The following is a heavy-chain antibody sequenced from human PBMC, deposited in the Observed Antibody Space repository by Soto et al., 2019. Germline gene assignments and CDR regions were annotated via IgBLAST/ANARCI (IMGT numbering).Heavy chain of an antibody. CDR1: GGSISSGGYY. D-gene: IGHD3-10*01. Sequence: SETLSLTCTVSGGSISSGGYYWSWIRQHPGKGLEWIGYIYYSGSTYYNPSLKSRVTISVDTSKNQFSLKLSSVTAADTAVYYCATGPSGSYSHFDYWGQGTLVTLSS. CDR3: ATGPSGSYSHFDY. V-gene: IGHV4-31*03. J-gene: IGHJ4*02. CDR2: IYYSGST.